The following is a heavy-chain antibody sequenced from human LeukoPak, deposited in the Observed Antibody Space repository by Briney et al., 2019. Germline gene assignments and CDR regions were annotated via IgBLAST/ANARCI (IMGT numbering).Heavy chain of an antibody. CDR1: GFTFSDNY. Sequence: GGSLRLSCEASGFTFSDNYIDWVRQAPGKGLEWVDRTRNKVTSYTTAYAASVTGRFTVSRDDSSNSVYLQMNSLKIEDTAVYYCARSMYGEGRRIIDFDYWGQGSLLTVSS. CDR2: TRNKVTSYTT. J-gene: IGHJ4*02. V-gene: IGHV3-72*01. CDR3: ARSMYGEGRRIIDFDY. D-gene: IGHD4/OR15-4a*01.